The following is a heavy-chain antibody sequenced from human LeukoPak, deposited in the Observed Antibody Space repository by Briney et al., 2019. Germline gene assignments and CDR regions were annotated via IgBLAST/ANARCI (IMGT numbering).Heavy chain of an antibody. D-gene: IGHD6-25*01. Sequence: GGSLRLSCGASGFTFSSYSMNWVRQAPGRGLEWVSSISSSSKYIYYADSLRGRFTISRDNAKNSLYLQMNSLRAEDTAVYYCARVAEAAAFDIWGQGTMVTVSS. J-gene: IGHJ3*02. V-gene: IGHV3-21*01. CDR3: ARVAEAAAFDI. CDR2: ISSSSKYI. CDR1: GFTFSSYS.